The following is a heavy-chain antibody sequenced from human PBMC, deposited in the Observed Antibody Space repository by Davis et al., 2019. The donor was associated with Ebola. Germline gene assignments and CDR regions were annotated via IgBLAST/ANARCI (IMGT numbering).Heavy chain of an antibody. J-gene: IGHJ6*04. Sequence: GGSLRLSCAASGFTFSSYSMNWVRQAPGKGLEWVSSISSSSYIYYADSVKGRFTISRDNAKNSLYLQMNSLRAEDTAVYYCAREPLESLYYYGMDVWGKGTTVTVSS. CDR1: GFTFSSYS. CDR3: AREPLESLYYYGMDV. V-gene: IGHV3-21*01. D-gene: IGHD3-3*01. CDR2: ISSSSYI.